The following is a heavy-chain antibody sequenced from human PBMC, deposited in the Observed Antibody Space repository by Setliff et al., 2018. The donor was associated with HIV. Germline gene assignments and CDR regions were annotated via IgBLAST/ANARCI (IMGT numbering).Heavy chain of an antibody. CDR3: ARWVDDNSEGSYYHYMDV. Sequence: ASVKVSCKASGYTFTSNYDVNWVRLAAGQGLEWLGWINPNSGNTGYAQKFQGRVTVTRDTSINTAYMELSSLRSDDTAIYYCARWVDDNSEGSYYHYMDVWGNGASVTVSS. V-gene: IGHV1-8*01. D-gene: IGHD6-25*01. CDR2: INPNSGNT. J-gene: IGHJ6*03. CDR1: GYTFTSNYD.